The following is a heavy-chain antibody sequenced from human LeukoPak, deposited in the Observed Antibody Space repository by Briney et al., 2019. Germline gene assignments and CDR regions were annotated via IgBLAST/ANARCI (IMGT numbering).Heavy chain of an antibody. CDR2: IYYSGGNT. D-gene: IGHD2-15*01. V-gene: IGHV3-23*01. CDR3: AKDQGQAVVPRRFDY. Sequence: GSLRLSCAASGFTFSTYAMSWVRQALGKGLEWVSTIYYSGGNTYSADSVKGRFTISRDNAKNTLYLQMNSLRAEDTAVYYCAKDQGQAVVPRRFDYWGQGTLVTVSS. CDR1: GFTFSTYA. J-gene: IGHJ4*02.